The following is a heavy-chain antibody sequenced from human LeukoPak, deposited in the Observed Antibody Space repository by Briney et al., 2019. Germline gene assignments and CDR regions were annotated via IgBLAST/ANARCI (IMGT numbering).Heavy chain of an antibody. CDR3: ARDGLVEGVSLFDY. J-gene: IGHJ4*02. Sequence: ASVKVSCKASGYIFTCYAINWLRQAPGQGPEWMGWINMYNGHPTYAQGFTGRFVFSLDTSISTAYLQISSLKAEDTAVYYCARDGLVEGVSLFDYWGQGTLVTVSS. CDR2: INMYNGHP. V-gene: IGHV7-4-1*02. CDR1: GYIFTCYA. D-gene: IGHD3-16*01.